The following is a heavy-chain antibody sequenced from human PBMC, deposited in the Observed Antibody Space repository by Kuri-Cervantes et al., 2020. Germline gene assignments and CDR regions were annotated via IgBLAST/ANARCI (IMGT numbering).Heavy chain of an antibody. J-gene: IGHJ4*02. CDR2: IYYSGST. Sequence: SETLSLTCTVSGGSISSSSYYWGWIRQPPGKGLEWIGSIYYSGSTNYNPSLKSRVTISVDTSKNQFSLKLSSVTAAGTAVYYCARISYYDSSGYLDWGQGTLVTVSS. D-gene: IGHD3-22*01. CDR3: ARISYYDSSGYLD. V-gene: IGHV4-39*07. CDR1: GGSISSSSYY.